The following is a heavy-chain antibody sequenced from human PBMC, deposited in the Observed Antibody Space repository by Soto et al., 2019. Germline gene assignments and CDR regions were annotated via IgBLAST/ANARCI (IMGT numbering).Heavy chain of an antibody. CDR3: ARGFVGPFDY. J-gene: IGHJ4*02. V-gene: IGHV4-34*01. D-gene: IGHD2-15*01. Sequence: SETLSLTCAVYGGSFSGYYWSWIRQPPGKGLEWIGEINHSGSTNYNPSLKSRVTISVDTSKNQFSLKLSSVTAADTAVYYCARGFVGPFDYWGQGTLVTVSS. CDR1: GGSFSGYY. CDR2: INHSGST.